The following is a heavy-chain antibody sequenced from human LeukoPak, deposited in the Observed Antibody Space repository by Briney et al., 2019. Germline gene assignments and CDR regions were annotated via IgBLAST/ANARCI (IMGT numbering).Heavy chain of an antibody. D-gene: IGHD3-10*01. CDR2: IYSGGST. CDR1: GFTVSSNY. Sequence: PGGSLRLSCAASGFTVSSNYMSWVRQAPGKGLEWVSVIYSGGSTYYADSVKGRFTISRDNSKNTLYLQMNSLRAEDTAVYYCASPIWFGELLSTTDDAFDIWGQGTMVTVSS. CDR3: ASPIWFGELLSTTDDAFDI. J-gene: IGHJ3*02. V-gene: IGHV3-53*01.